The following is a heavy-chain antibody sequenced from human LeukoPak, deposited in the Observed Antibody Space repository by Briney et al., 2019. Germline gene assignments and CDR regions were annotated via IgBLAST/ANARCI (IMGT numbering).Heavy chain of an antibody. CDR1: GFTFSSYS. CDR3: AREETSRGVRGVTRAYLNFDY. J-gene: IGHJ4*02. V-gene: IGHV3-21*01. Sequence: GGSLRLSCAASGFTFSSYSMNWVRQAPGKGLEWVSSISSSSSYIYYADSVKGRFTISRDNAKNSLYLQMNSLRAEDTAVYYCAREETSRGVRGVTRAYLNFDYWGQGTLVTVSS. CDR2: ISSSSSYI. D-gene: IGHD3-10*01.